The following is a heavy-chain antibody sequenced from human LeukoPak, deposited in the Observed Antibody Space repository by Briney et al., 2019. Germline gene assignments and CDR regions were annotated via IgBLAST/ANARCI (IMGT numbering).Heavy chain of an antibody. CDR1: GFTFSSYA. J-gene: IGHJ4*02. D-gene: IGHD6-19*01. CDR2: ISGSGGST. V-gene: IGHV3-23*01. CDR3: AKDCVAGLHPVGGAY. Sequence: GGSLRLSCAASGFTFSSYAMSWVRQAPGKGLEWVSAISGSGGSTYYADFVKGRFTISRDNSKNTLYLQMNSLRAEDTAVYYCAKDCVAGLHPVGGAYWGQGTLVTVSS.